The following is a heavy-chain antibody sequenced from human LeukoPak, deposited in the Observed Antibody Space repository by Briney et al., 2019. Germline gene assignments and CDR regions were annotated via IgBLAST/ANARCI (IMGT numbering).Heavy chain of an antibody. V-gene: IGHV1-24*01. CDR2: FDPEDGET. Sequence: ASVKVSCKVSGYTLTELSMHWVRQAPGKGLEWMGGFDPEDGETIYAQKFQGRVTMTEDTSTDTAYMELSSPRSEDTAVYCCATGSLIAAAGLDYWGQGTLVTVSS. CDR1: GYTLTELS. CDR3: ATGSLIAAAGLDY. D-gene: IGHD6-13*01. J-gene: IGHJ4*02.